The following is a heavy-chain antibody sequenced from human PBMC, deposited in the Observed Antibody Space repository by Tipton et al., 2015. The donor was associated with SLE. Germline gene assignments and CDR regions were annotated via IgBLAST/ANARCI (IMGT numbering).Heavy chain of an antibody. CDR3: TRPWADAFDI. D-gene: IGHD7-27*01. J-gene: IGHJ3*02. V-gene: IGHV3-73*01. CDR1: GFTFSGSA. CDR2: IRSKANSYAT. Sequence: SLRLSCAASGFTFSGSAMHWVRQASGKGLEWVGRIRSKANSYATAYAASVKGRFTISRDDSKNTAYLQMNSLKTEDTAVYYCTRPWADAFDIWGQGTMVTVSS.